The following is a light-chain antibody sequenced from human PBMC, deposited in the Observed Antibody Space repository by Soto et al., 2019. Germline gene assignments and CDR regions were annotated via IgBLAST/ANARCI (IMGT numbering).Light chain of an antibody. CDR2: DVS. V-gene: IGLV2-14*01. CDR1: SSDVGGYNY. J-gene: IGLJ2*01. Sequence: QSVLTQPASVSGSPEQSITISCTGTSSDVGGYNYVSWYQQHPGKAPKLMIYDVSNRPSGVSNRFSGSKSCNTASLTISGLQAEDEADYYCSSYTSSSTLVFGGGTKLTVL. CDR3: SSYTSSSTLV.